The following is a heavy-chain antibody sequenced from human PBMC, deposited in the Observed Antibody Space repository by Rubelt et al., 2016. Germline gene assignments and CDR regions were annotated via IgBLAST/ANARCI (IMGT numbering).Heavy chain of an antibody. J-gene: IGHJ4*02. CDR2: IDHGGST. Sequence: QVQLQQWGAGLLRPSETLSLTCAVSGGSFNNYYWAWIRQPPGKGPEWIGEIDHGGSTRYNPSLKSRISISVDTSKNLFSLRLSSGTAADTAVYYWARQSPEAEAAIDYWGQGTLVTVSS. D-gene: IGHD6-13*01. V-gene: IGHV4-34*02. CDR3: ARQSPEAEAAIDY. CDR1: GGSFNNYY.